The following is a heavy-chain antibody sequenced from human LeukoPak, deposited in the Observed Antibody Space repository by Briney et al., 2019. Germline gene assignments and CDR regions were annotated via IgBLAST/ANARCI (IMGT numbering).Heavy chain of an antibody. CDR1: GYTFTSYD. J-gene: IGHJ6*02. Sequence: GASVKVSCKASGYTFTSYDINWVRQATGQGLEWMGWMNPNSGNTGYAQKFQGRVTITADKSTSTAYMELSSLRSEDTAVYYCARERGPGGYSYSYGMDVWGQGTTVTVSS. V-gene: IGHV1-8*01. D-gene: IGHD5-18*01. CDR3: ARERGPGGYSYSYGMDV. CDR2: MNPNSGNT.